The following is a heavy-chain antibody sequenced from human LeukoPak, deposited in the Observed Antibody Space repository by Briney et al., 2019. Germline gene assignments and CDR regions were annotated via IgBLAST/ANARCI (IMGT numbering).Heavy chain of an antibody. J-gene: IGHJ3*02. CDR2: IKSKTDGGTT. Sequence: PGGSLRLSCAASGFTFSNAWMSWVRQAPGKGLEWVGRIKSKTDGGTTDYAAPVKGRFTISRDDSKNTLYLQMNSLKTEDTAVYYCTTSRGSYDAFDIWGQGTMVTVSS. CDR3: TTSRGSYDAFDI. V-gene: IGHV3-15*01. CDR1: GFTFSNAW. D-gene: IGHD1-26*01.